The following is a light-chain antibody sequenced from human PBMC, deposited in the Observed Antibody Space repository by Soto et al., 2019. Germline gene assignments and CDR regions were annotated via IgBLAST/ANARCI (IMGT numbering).Light chain of an antibody. Sequence: DIQMTQSPSTLSASVGDRVTIICRASQTISTWLAWYQQKPGKAPKLLMYDASRLESGVPSRFSGSGSGTAFTLTISSLQPDDFATYYCQQYNTYSTFGQGTKVEIK. V-gene: IGKV1-5*02. J-gene: IGKJ1*01. CDR3: QQYNTYST. CDR2: DAS. CDR1: QTISTW.